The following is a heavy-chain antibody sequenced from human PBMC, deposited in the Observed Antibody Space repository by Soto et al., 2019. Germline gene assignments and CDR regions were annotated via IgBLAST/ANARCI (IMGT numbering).Heavy chain of an antibody. V-gene: IGHV3-33*01. Sequence: QVQLVESGGGVVQPGRSLRLSCAASGFTFSSYGMHWVRQAPGKGLEWVAVIWYDGSNKYYADSVKGRFTISRDNSKNTLYLQMNSLRGEDTDVYYCARDPTAPYGDESYYYYMDVWGKGTTVTVSS. D-gene: IGHD4-17*01. CDR3: ARDPTAPYGDESYYYYMDV. CDR2: IWYDGSNK. CDR1: GFTFSSYG. J-gene: IGHJ6*03.